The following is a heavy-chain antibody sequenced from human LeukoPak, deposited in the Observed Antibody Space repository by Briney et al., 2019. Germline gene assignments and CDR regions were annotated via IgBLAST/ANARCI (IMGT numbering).Heavy chain of an antibody. Sequence: SETLSLTCTVSGGSISSYYWSWIRQPPGKVLEWIGYIYYSGSTNYNPSLKSRVTISVDTSKNQFSLKLSSVTAADTAVYYCARFSYYYYGMDVWGQGTTVTVSS. CDR3: ARFSYYYYGMDV. J-gene: IGHJ6*02. CDR1: GGSISSYY. CDR2: IYYSGST. V-gene: IGHV4-59*01.